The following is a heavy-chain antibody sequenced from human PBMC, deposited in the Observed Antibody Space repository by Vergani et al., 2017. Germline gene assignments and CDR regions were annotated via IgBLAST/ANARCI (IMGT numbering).Heavy chain of an antibody. CDR2: ISGSSSYV. Sequence: EVQLVESGGGLVKPGGSLSLSCAASGFSFSSYSMTWFRQAPGKGLEWVASISGSSSYVFYRDSVEGRFTITRDNAKKSVYLQMNSLRAEDTAMYFCARGLWDCTHIRCSPPSYWGQGTQVTVSS. J-gene: IGHJ4*02. CDR3: ARGLWDCTHIRCSPPSY. CDR1: GFSFSSYS. V-gene: IGHV3-21*02. D-gene: IGHD2-8*01.